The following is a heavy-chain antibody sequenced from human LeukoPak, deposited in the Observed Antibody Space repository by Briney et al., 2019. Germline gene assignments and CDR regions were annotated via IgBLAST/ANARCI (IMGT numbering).Heavy chain of an antibody. J-gene: IGHJ6*03. CDR1: GGSISSSSYY. V-gene: IGHV4-39*01. CDR2: IYYSGST. CDR3: ARHRCDDYGDYGEVCYYYYMDV. D-gene: IGHD4-17*01. Sequence: SETLSLTCTVSGGSISSSSYYWGWIRQPPGKGLEWIGSIYYSGSTYYNPSLKSRVTISVDTSKNQFSLKLSSVTAADTAVYYCARHRCDDYGDYGEVCYYYYMDVWGKGTTVTISS.